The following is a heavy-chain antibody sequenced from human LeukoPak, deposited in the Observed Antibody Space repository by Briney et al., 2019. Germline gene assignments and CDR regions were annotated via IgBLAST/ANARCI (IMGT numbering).Heavy chain of an antibody. Sequence: SETLSLTCTVSGGSISSYYWSWIRQPPGKGLEWIGYIYYSGSTDYNPSLKSRVTISVETSKNQFSLNLSSVTAADTAVYYCARGRLARSPYFDYWGQGTLVTVSS. J-gene: IGHJ4*02. CDR3: ARGRLARSPYFDY. V-gene: IGHV4-59*01. CDR1: GGSISSYY. D-gene: IGHD6-19*01. CDR2: IYYSGST.